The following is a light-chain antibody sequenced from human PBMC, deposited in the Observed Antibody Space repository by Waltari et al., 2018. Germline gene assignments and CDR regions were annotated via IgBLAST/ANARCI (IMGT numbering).Light chain of an antibody. CDR2: GVS. CDR3: CSYAGSSTSV. V-gene: IGLV2-23*02. J-gene: IGLJ3*02. CDR1: SSDVGSYNL. Sequence: QSALTQPASVSGSPGQSITISCTGTSSDVGSYNLVSWYQQHPGKAPKLMIYGVSKRPSGVSNRFSCSKSGNTASLTISGLQAEDEADYYCCSYAGSSTSVFGGGTKLTVL.